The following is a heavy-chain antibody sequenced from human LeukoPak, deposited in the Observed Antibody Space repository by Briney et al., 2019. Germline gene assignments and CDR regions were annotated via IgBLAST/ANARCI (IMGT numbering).Heavy chain of an antibody. J-gene: IGHJ4*02. D-gene: IGHD6-19*01. CDR3: ARDKRGSGWSSFDY. CDR2: INPNSGGT. Sequence: ASVKVSCKASGYTFTGYYMHWVRQAPGQGLEWMGWINPNSGGTNYAQKFQGRVTMTRDTSISAAYMELSRLRSDDTAVYYCARDKRGSGWSSFDYWGQGTLVTVSS. V-gene: IGHV1-2*02. CDR1: GYTFTGYY.